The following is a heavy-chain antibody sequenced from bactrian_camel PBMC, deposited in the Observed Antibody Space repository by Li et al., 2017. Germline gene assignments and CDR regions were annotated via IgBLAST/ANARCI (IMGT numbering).Heavy chain of an antibody. CDR2: ISMYGSST. CDR3: ANLDGHY. V-gene: IGHV3S40*01. J-gene: IGHJ4*01. Sequence: VQLVESGGGLVQPGGSLRLSCAISGFTFSNYAMTWVRQAPGKGLEWVASISMYGSSTFYADSVKGRFTISRDNAKNMVYLQVNSLKIDDTAMYYCANLDGHYWGQGTQVTVS. CDR1: GFTFSNYA.